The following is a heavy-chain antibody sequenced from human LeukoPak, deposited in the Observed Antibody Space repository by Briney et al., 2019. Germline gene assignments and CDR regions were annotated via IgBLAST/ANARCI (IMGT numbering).Heavy chain of an antibody. CDR1: GFTFSTSW. D-gene: IGHD1-1*01. Sequence: GGSLRLSCAASGFTFSTSWMHWVRQAPGKGLVWVSRISSDGSDTRYADSVKGRFTISRDNAKNTLYLQMNSLRAEDTAVYYCVRGTQIFDFWGQGTLVTVSS. V-gene: IGHV3-74*01. CDR2: ISSDGSDT. CDR3: VRGTQIFDF. J-gene: IGHJ4*02.